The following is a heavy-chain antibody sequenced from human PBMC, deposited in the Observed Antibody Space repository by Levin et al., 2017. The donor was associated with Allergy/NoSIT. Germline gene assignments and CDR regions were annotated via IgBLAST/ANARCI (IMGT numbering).Heavy chain of an antibody. CDR3: AKDQPHWYFDL. Sequence: GGSLRLSCAASGFTFSTYAMSWVRQAPGKGLEWVSAISETDGSTYYADSVKGRFTISRDNSKDTLYLQMSSLRAEDTAVYYCAKDQPHWYFDLWGRGTLVTVSS. V-gene: IGHV3-23*01. CDR2: ISETDGST. CDR1: GFTFSTYA. J-gene: IGHJ2*01.